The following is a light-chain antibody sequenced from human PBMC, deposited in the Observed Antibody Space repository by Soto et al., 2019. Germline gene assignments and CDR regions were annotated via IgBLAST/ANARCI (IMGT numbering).Light chain of an antibody. CDR1: QSVSTK. CDR2: GAS. V-gene: IGKV3-15*01. Sequence: EIVMTQSPATLSVSPGERATLSCRASQSVSTKLAWYRQKPGQAPRLLIYGASTRSTGIPARFSGSGSGTEFTLIINSLQSEDFAAYYYQQYKNWPHFTLGPGTKVDIK. J-gene: IGKJ3*01. CDR3: QQYKNWPHFT.